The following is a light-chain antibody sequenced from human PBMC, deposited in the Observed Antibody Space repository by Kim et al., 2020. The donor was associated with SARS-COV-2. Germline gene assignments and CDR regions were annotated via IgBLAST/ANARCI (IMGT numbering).Light chain of an antibody. CDR1: SSNIGDNS. V-gene: IGLV1-44*01. Sequence: ELTQPPSASGTPGQRVTISCSGSSSNIGDNSVSWYQQVPGTAPKLLIYSNNERPSGVPDRFSGSKSATSASLAISGLQSEDEADYYCAAWDDSLTGRVFGGGTQLTVL. CDR2: SNN. CDR3: AAWDDSLTGRV. J-gene: IGLJ3*02.